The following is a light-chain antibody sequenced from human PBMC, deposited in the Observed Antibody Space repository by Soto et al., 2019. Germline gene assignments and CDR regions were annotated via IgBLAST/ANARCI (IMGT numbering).Light chain of an antibody. CDR1: SSDVGGYNF. Sequence: QSVLTQPPSASGSPGQSVTISCTGTSSDVGGYNFVSWYQQHPGKAPRLMIYEVSKRPSGVPDRFSGSKSGNTASLTVSGLQADDEADYYCSSYAGSDNVVFGGGTKLTVL. J-gene: IGLJ2*01. V-gene: IGLV2-8*01. CDR2: EVS. CDR3: SSYAGSDNVV.